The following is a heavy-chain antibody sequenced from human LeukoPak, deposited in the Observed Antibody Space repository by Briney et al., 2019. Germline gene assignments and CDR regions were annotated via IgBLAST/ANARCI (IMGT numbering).Heavy chain of an antibody. Sequence: GSLRLSCVASGFTVSRNYMSWVRQAPEKGLEWVSVIYSGGSTYYADSVKGRFTISRDSSKNTLYLQMDSLRAGDTAVYYCARVGYSYGHWYFDLWGRGTLVTVSS. D-gene: IGHD5-18*01. CDR2: IYSGGST. J-gene: IGHJ2*01. CDR3: ARVGYSYGHWYFDL. V-gene: IGHV3-53*01. CDR1: GFTVSRNY.